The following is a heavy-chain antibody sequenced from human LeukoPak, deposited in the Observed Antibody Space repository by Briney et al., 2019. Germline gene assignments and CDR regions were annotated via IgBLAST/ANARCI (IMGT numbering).Heavy chain of an antibody. V-gene: IGHV3-23*01. CDR3: ARDRYYIFDY. D-gene: IGHD3-10*01. CDR1: GFTFSSYG. Sequence: GGSLRLSCAASGFTFSSYGMSWVRQAPGKGLEWVSVISGSGVNTYYADSVTGRFTISRDNSKNTLYLQMNSLRAEDTAVYFCARDRYYIFDYWGQGAPVAVSS. CDR2: ISGSGVNT. J-gene: IGHJ4*02.